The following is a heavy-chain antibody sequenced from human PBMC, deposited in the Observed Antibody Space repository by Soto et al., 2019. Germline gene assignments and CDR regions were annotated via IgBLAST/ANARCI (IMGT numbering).Heavy chain of an antibody. V-gene: IGHV4-39*01. CDR2: IYHTGNA. J-gene: IGHJ5*02. CDR3: ARDFFDSSDYTTNWFDP. D-gene: IGHD3-22*01. Sequence: SETLSLTCSVSGASISNSRFYWAWIRQPPGEGLEWIGSIYHTGNAYYNPSLKSRVTISVDTSKNQFSLKLTSVTAADAALYYCARDFFDSSDYTTNWFDPWGQGTLVTVSS. CDR1: GASISNSRFY.